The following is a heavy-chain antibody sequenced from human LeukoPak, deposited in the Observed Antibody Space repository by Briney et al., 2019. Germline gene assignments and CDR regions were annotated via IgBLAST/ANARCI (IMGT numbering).Heavy chain of an antibody. J-gene: IGHJ6*03. V-gene: IGHV1-18*01. CDR1: GYTFTSYG. CDR3: ARLGSGWYDYYYMDV. Sequence: ASVKVSCKASGYTFTSYGISWVRQAPGQGLEWMGWISAYNGNTNYAQKLQGRVTMTTDTSTSTAYMELRSLRSDDTAVYYCARLGSGWYDYYYMDVWGKGTTVTVSS. D-gene: IGHD6-19*01. CDR2: ISAYNGNT.